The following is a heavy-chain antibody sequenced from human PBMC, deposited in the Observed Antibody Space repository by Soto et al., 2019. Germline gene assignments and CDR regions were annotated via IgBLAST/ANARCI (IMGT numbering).Heavy chain of an antibody. CDR1: GYTFTSYA. CDR2: INADNGNT. Sequence: ASVKVSCKASGYTFTSYAMHWVRQAPGQRLEWMGWINADNGNTNYAQKLQGRVTMTTDTSTSTAYMELRSLRSDDTAVYYCAREMTTVTTSWFDPWGQGTLVTVSS. CDR3: AREMTTVTTSWFDP. V-gene: IGHV1-3*01. D-gene: IGHD4-4*01. J-gene: IGHJ5*02.